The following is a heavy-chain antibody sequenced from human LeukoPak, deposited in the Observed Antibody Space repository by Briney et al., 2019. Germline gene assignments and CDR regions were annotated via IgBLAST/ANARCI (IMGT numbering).Heavy chain of an antibody. J-gene: IGHJ4*02. CDR1: GYSISSGSY. Sequence: PSETLSLTCTVSGYSISSGSYWGWIRQPPGKGLEWIGSIYHSGSTYYNPSLKSRVTISVDTSKNQFSLNLSSVTAADTAVYYCARRAGAYSHPYDYWGQGTLVTVSS. V-gene: IGHV4-38-2*02. D-gene: IGHD4/OR15-4a*01. CDR3: ARRAGAYSHPYDY. CDR2: IYHSGST.